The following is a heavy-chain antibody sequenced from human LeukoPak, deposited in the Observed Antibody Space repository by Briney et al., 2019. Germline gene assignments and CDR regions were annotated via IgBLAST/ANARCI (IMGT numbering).Heavy chain of an antibody. J-gene: IGHJ4*02. CDR3: ARNSCPSGSCYDNRGYFDY. V-gene: IGHV4-39*07. CDR2: ISYSGTT. Sequence: SETLSLTCTVSGGSISSRPYYWGWVRQPPGKGLEWIGTISYSGTTYYSPSLKNRVTISLDTSKNQFSLKLSSVTAADTAVYYCARNSCPSGSCYDNRGYFDYWGQGTLVTVSS. CDR1: GGSISSRPYY. D-gene: IGHD2-15*01.